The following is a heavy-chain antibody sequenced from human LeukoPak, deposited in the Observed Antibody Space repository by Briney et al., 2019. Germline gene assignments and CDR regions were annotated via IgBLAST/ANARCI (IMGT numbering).Heavy chain of an antibody. J-gene: IGHJ4*02. CDR1: GFTFSSYA. V-gene: IGHV3-23*01. CDR2: ISGSGGST. Sequence: PGGSLRLSCAASGFTFSSYAMSWVRQAPGKGLEWVSDISGSGGSTYYADSVKGRFTISRDNSKNTLYLQMNSLRAEDTALYYCAKDMGRWFGDPLTAGFDYWGQGTLVTVSS. CDR3: AKDMGRWFGDPLTAGFDY. D-gene: IGHD3-10*01.